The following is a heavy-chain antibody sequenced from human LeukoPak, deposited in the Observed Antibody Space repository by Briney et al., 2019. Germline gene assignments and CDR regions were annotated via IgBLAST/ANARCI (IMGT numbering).Heavy chain of an antibody. CDR3: ARARSGGSYFRYYYGMDV. D-gene: IGHD1-26*01. J-gene: IGHJ6*02. Sequence: SETLSLTCAVYGGSFSSYYWSWIRQPPGKGLEWIGEINHSGSTNYNPSLKSRVTISVDTSKNQFSLKLSSVTAADTAVYYCARARSGGSYFRYYYGMDVWGQGTTVTVSS. V-gene: IGHV4-34*01. CDR2: INHSGST. CDR1: GGSFSSYY.